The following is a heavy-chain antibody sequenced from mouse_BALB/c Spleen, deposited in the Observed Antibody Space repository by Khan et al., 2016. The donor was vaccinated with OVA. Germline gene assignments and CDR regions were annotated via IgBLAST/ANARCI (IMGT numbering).Heavy chain of an antibody. V-gene: IGHV9-3-1*01. CDR1: GYTFTNYG. CDR3: ARGGNYGYFDV. CDR2: INTYTGEP. J-gene: IGHJ1*01. Sequence: QIQLVQSGPELKKPGETVKISCKASGYTFTNYGMTWVKQAPGKGLKWMGWINTYTGEPTYADDFKGRFAFSLDTSATTASLQLSNLTNEDTATYCCARGGNYGYFDVWGAGTTVTVSS. D-gene: IGHD1-1*02.